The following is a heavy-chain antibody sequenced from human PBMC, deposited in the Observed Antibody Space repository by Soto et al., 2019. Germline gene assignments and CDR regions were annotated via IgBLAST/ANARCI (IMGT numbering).Heavy chain of an antibody. CDR1: GFTFSSYS. V-gene: IGHV3-21*01. J-gene: IGHJ3*02. D-gene: IGHD5-12*01. Sequence: EVQLVESGGGLVKPGGSLRLSCAASGFTFSSYSMNWVRQAPGKGLEWVSSISSSSSYIYYADSVKGRFTISRDNAKKPMELPMNSLRAEDTAVYYCARADSGYDAFDIWGQGTMVTVSS. CDR3: ARADSGYDAFDI. CDR2: ISSSSSYI.